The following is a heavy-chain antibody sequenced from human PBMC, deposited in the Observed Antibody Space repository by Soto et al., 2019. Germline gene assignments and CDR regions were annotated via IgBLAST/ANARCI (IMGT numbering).Heavy chain of an antibody. D-gene: IGHD6-19*01. J-gene: IGHJ4*02. CDR3: ARDSFLYSSPDSMIFDY. CDR2: INPNSGGT. Sequence: ASVKVSCKASGYTFTGYYMHWVRQAPGQVLEWMGWINPNSGGTNYAQKFQGWVTMTRDTSISTAYMELSRLRSDDTAVYYCARDSFLYSSPDSMIFDYWGQGTLVTVS. V-gene: IGHV1-2*04. CDR1: GYTFTGYY.